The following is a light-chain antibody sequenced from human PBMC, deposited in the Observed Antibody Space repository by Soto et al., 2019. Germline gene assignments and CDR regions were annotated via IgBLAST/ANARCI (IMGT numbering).Light chain of an antibody. V-gene: IGLV2-23*02. Sequence: QSVLTQPASVSGSPGQSITISCTGTSSHVSWYQQHPGKAPKVMIYEVSKRPSGVSNRFSGSKSGNTASLTISGLQAEDEADYYCCSYAGSYTGVFGGGTKVTVL. J-gene: IGLJ3*02. CDR3: CSYAGSYTGV. CDR1: SSHV. CDR2: EVS.